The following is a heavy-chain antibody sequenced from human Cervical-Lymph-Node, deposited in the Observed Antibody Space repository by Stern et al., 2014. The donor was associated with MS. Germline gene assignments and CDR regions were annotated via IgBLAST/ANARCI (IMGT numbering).Heavy chain of an antibody. CDR1: GGSISSSSYY. V-gene: IGHV4-39*01. D-gene: IGHD5-24*01. Sequence: QVQLQESGPGLVKPSETLSLTCTVSGGSISSSSYYWGWIRQPPGKGLEWIGSIYYSGSTYYNPSLKSRVTISVATSKNQFSLKLTSVTAADTAVYYCARHYNSFFFQHWGQGTLVTVSS. CDR2: IYYSGST. CDR3: ARHYNSFFFQH. J-gene: IGHJ1*01.